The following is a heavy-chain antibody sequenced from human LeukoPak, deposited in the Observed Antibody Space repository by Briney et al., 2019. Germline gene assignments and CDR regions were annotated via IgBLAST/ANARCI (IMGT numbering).Heavy chain of an antibody. Sequence: PGGSLRLSCAASGFTFSNYWMTWVRQAPGKGLEWVSAISGSGGSTYYADSVKGRFTISRDNSKNTLYLQMNSLRAEDTAVYYCAKDPGSGYYDSSGLDWYFDLWGRGTLVTVSS. CDR3: AKDPGSGYYDSSGLDWYFDL. J-gene: IGHJ2*01. V-gene: IGHV3-23*01. D-gene: IGHD3-22*01. CDR2: ISGSGGST. CDR1: GFTFSNYW.